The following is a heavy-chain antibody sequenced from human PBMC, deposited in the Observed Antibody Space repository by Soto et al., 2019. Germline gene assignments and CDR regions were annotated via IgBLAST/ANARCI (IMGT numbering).Heavy chain of an antibody. CDR1: GGSISSYY. Sequence: SETLSLTCTVSGGSISSYYWSWIRQPPGKGLEWIGYIYYSGSTNYNPSLKSRVTISVDTSKNQFSLKLSSVTAADTAVYYCARGCAFCPYYYYGMDVWGQGTTVTVSS. CDR3: ARGCAFCPYYYYGMDV. V-gene: IGHV4-59*01. J-gene: IGHJ6*02. D-gene: IGHD2-15*01. CDR2: IYYSGST.